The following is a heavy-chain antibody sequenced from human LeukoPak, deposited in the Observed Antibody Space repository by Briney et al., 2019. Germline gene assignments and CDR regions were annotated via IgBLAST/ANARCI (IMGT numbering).Heavy chain of an antibody. Sequence: ASVKVSCKASGYTFTSYDINWVRQATGQGLEWMGWMNPNSGNTGYAQKFQGRVTITRNTSISTAYMELSSLRSEDTAVYYCAREPRYYYYMDVWGKGTTVTVSS. CDR3: AREPRYYYYMDV. CDR1: GYTFTSYD. V-gene: IGHV1-8*03. CDR2: MNPNSGNT. J-gene: IGHJ6*03.